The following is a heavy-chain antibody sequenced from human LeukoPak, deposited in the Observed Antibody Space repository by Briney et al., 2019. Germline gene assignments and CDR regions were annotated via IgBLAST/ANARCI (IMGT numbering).Heavy chain of an antibody. J-gene: IGHJ5*02. Sequence: ASVKVSCKAAGYIFTIYGISWVRQAPGQGLEWMGWISVYNGNTNYPQRLQGRVTMTTDTSTTTAYMELRSLRSDDTAVYYRARDINGYYYDSHGYYPTDLWGQGTLVTVSS. V-gene: IGHV1-18*01. CDR3: ARDINGYYYDSHGYYPTDL. D-gene: IGHD3-22*01. CDR1: GYIFTIYG. CDR2: ISVYNGNT.